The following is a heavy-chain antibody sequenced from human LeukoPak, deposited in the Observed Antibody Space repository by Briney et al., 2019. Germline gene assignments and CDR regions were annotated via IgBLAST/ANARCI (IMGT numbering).Heavy chain of an antibody. D-gene: IGHD4-17*01. J-gene: IGHJ5*02. Sequence: SETLSLTCTVSGGSISISNYYWGWIRQPPGKGLEWIGSMSYSGRTYYNPSLKTRVTVSLDTSKNQFSLNLISVTAADTAVYYCARSPQATAPTANWRAPWGQGTLVAVSA. CDR3: ARSPQATAPTANWRAP. CDR1: GGSISISNYY. CDR2: MSYSGRT. V-gene: IGHV4-39*07.